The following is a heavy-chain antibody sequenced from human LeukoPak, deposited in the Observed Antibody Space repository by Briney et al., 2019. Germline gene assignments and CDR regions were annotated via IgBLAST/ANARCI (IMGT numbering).Heavy chain of an antibody. V-gene: IGHV4-59*01. Sequence: SETLSLTCTVSGGSISSYYWSWIRQPPGKGLEWIGYMYYSGSSNYNPSLKSRVTISVDTSKNQFSLKLSSVTAADTAVYYCARDHDYGDSDAFDIWGQGTMVTVSS. CDR1: GGSISSYY. CDR2: MYYSGSS. J-gene: IGHJ3*02. D-gene: IGHD4-17*01. CDR3: ARDHDYGDSDAFDI.